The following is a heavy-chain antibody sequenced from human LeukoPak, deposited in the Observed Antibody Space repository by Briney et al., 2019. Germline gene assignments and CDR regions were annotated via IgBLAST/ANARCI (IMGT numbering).Heavy chain of an antibody. CDR2: IKQDGSEK. Sequence: GGSLRLSCAAPGFTFSSYWMSWVRQAPGKGLEWVANIKQDGSEKYYVDSVKGRFTISRDNAKNSLYLQMNSLRAEDTAVYYCAKAPGWIVGYWGQGTLVTVSS. J-gene: IGHJ4*02. CDR3: AKAPGWIVGY. D-gene: IGHD5-12*01. CDR1: GFTFSSYW. V-gene: IGHV3-7*01.